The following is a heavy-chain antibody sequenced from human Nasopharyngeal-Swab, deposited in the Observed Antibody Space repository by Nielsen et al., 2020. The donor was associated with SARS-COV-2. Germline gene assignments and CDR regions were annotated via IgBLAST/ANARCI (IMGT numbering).Heavy chain of an antibody. CDR1: GGTFSSYA. J-gene: IGHJ4*02. CDR3: ARDGGFGELLSPYYFDY. Sequence: SVKVSCKASGGTFSSYAISWVRQAPGQGLEWMGRIIPNLGIANYAQKFQGRVTITADKSTSTAYMELSSLRSEDTAVYYCARDGGFGELLSPYYFDYWGQGTLVTVSS. D-gene: IGHD3-10*01. CDR2: IIPNLGIA. V-gene: IGHV1-69*04.